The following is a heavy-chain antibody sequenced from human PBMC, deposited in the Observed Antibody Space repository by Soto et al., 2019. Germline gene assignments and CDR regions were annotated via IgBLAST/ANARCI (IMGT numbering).Heavy chain of an antibody. CDR1: GFTFSDYY. D-gene: IGHD5-12*01. J-gene: IGHJ5*02. V-gene: IGHV3-11*01. CDR3: XXVDPPAKS. CDR2: ISSSGSTI. Sequence: QVQLVESGGGLVKPGGSLRLSCAASGFTFSDYYMSWIREAPGKGLEWVSYISSSGSTIYYADSVKGRFTVSRDNPKXXXXXXXXXXXXXXTXXXXXXXVDPPAKSWGRRTLVTVSS.